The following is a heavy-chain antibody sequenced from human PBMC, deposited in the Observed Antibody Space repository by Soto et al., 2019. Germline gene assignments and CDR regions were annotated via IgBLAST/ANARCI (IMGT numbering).Heavy chain of an antibody. Sequence: QVQLVQSGAEVKKPGASVKVSCKASGYTFTSYDINWVRQATGQGLEWMGWMNPNSGNTGYAQKFQGRVTMTRNTSISTAYMELSSLRSEDTAVYYCARGPLNYIWGSYRYDGWSDPWGQGTLVTVSS. J-gene: IGHJ5*02. D-gene: IGHD3-16*02. CDR3: ARGPLNYIWGSYRYDGWSDP. V-gene: IGHV1-8*01. CDR2: MNPNSGNT. CDR1: GYTFTSYD.